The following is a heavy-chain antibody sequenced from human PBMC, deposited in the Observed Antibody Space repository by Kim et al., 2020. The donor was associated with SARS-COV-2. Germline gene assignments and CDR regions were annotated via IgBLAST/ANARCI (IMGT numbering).Heavy chain of an antibody. J-gene: IGHJ5*02. Sequence: GNTNYAQKLQGRVTMTTDTSTSTAYMELRSLRSDDTAVYYCAIADNWFDPWGQGTLVTVSS. CDR2: GNT. CDR3: AIADNWFDP. V-gene: IGHV1-18*01.